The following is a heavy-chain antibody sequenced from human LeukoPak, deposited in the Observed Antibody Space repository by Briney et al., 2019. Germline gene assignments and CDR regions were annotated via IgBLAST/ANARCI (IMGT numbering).Heavy chain of an antibody. Sequence: SETLSLTCTVSGGSISGYHWSWIRQPAGKGLEWIGRIYTSGSTNYNPSLKSRVTMSVDTSKNQFSLKLSSVTAADTAVYYCARNNYYYDSSGYFGYFDYWGQGTLVTVSS. CDR1: GGSISGYH. CDR3: ARNNYYYDSSGYFGYFDY. CDR2: IYTSGST. J-gene: IGHJ4*02. D-gene: IGHD3-22*01. V-gene: IGHV4-4*07.